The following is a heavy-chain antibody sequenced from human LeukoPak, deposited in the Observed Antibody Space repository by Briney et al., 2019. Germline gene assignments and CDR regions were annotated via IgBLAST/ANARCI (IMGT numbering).Heavy chain of an antibody. Sequence: PGGSLRLSCAASGFTSSSYAMSWVRQAPGKGLEWVSAISGSGGSTYYADSVKGRFTISRDNSKNTLYMQMNSLRAEDTAVYYCAKATTAGYSSSWYVYWGQGTLVTVSS. D-gene: IGHD6-13*01. CDR2: ISGSGGST. J-gene: IGHJ4*02. V-gene: IGHV3-23*01. CDR1: GFTSSSYA. CDR3: AKATTAGYSSSWYVY.